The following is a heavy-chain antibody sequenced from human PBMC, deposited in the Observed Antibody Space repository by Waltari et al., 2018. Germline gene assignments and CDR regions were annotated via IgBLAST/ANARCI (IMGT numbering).Heavy chain of an antibody. CDR1: GYSISSGYS. J-gene: IGHJ5*02. CDR3: ARVLRVTMVQGATGWFDP. V-gene: IGHV4-38-2*01. Sequence: QVQLQESGPGLVKPSETLSLTCAVSGYSISSGYSWGWIRQPPGKGLEWIGSIYHSGSTYYNPSLKSRVTISVDTSKNQFSLKLSSVTAADTAVYYCARVLRVTMVQGATGWFDPWGQGTLVTVSS. D-gene: IGHD3-10*01. CDR2: IYHSGST.